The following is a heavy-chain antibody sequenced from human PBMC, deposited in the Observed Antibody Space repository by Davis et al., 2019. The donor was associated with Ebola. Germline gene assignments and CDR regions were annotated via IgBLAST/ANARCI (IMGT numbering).Heavy chain of an antibody. V-gene: IGHV4-59*01. D-gene: IGHD3-3*01. CDR3: ARDPWGFNKGVLECYGMDV. J-gene: IGHJ6*02. Sequence: GSLRLSCTVSGGSISAYYWSWIRQPPGKGLEWIGDNYYSVSTNYNPPLKSRVTIPVDTSRNQFSLRVSAVTAADTAVYYCARDPWGFNKGVLECYGMDVWGQGTTVTVSS. CDR2: NYYSVST. CDR1: GGSISAYY.